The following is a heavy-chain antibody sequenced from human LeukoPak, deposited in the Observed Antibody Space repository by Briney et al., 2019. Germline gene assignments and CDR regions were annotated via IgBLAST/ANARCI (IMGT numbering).Heavy chain of an antibody. Sequence: SETLSLTCTVSGGSMRTYYWSWIRQPAGKGLEWIGRIYTSGTTNYNPSLKSRVTMSVDTSKNQFSLKLSSVTAADTAVYYCARAECGSDCYYFDYWGQGTLVTVCS. CDR3: ARAECGSDCYYFDY. CDR1: GGSMRTYY. V-gene: IGHV4-4*07. J-gene: IGHJ4*02. CDR2: IYTSGTT. D-gene: IGHD2-21*01.